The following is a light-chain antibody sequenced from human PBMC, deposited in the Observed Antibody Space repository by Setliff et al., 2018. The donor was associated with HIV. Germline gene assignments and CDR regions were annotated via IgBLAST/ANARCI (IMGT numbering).Light chain of an antibody. CDR2: DVG. J-gene: IGLJ2*01. V-gene: IGLV2-14*03. CDR1: SSDVGGYNY. Sequence: QSVLTQPASVFGSPGQSITISCTGTSSDVGGYNYVSWYQQHPGKAPKLMIYDVGNRPSGVSNRSSGSKSGNTASLTISGLQAEDEADYYCSSYTSSSTVVFGGGTKVTVL. CDR3: SSYTSSSTVV.